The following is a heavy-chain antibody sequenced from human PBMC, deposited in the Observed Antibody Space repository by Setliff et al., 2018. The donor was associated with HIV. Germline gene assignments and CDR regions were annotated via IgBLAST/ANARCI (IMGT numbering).Heavy chain of an antibody. CDR3: AKTQTVITVYGPFDS. Sequence: GGSLRLSCVASGFSVRSYAVSWVRQAPGKGLEWVSVISGSGDITYYRESVKGRFTVSRDNSNNTVYLQMNSLRAEDTAMYYCAKTQTVITVYGPFDSWGQGTPVTVSS. V-gene: IGHV3-23*01. CDR2: ISGSGDIT. J-gene: IGHJ4*02. CDR1: GFSVRSYA. D-gene: IGHD4-4*01.